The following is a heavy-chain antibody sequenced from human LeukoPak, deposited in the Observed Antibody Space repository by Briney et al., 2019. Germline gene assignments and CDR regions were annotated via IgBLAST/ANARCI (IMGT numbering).Heavy chain of an antibody. V-gene: IGHV3-23*01. CDR2: ISGSGGST. J-gene: IGHJ2*01. D-gene: IGHD2-21*02. CDR1: GFTFSSYA. CDR3: AKVVTARPTWYFDL. Sequence: PGGSLRLSCAASGFTFSSYATSWVRQAPGKGLEWVSAISGSGGSTYYADSVKGRFTISRDNSKNTLYLQMNSLRAEDTAVYYCAKVVTARPTWYFDLWGRGTLVTVSS.